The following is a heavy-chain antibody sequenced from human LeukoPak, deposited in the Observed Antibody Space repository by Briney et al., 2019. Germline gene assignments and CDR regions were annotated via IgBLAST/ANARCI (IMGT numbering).Heavy chain of an antibody. J-gene: IGHJ4*02. V-gene: IGHV3-9*01. CDR2: ISWNSGSI. Sequence: PGRSLRLSCAASGFTFDDYAMHWVRQAPGKGLEWVSGISWNSGSIGYADSVRGRFTISRDNAKNSLYLQMNSLRAEDTALYYCAKDIYVAVAGTRGGFDYWGQGTLVTVSS. D-gene: IGHD6-19*01. CDR1: GFTFDDYA. CDR3: AKDIYVAVAGTRGGFDY.